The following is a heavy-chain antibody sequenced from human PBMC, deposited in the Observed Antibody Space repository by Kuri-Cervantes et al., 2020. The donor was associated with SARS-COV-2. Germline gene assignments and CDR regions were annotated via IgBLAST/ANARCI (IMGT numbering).Heavy chain of an antibody. CDR3: VRDLPCSSTSCWAYYYYYGMDV. J-gene: IGHJ6*02. Sequence: ASVKVSCKASGYTFTSYAMNWVRQAPGQGLEWMGWINTNTGNPTYAQGFTGRFVFSLDTSVSTAYLQISSLKAEDTAVYYCVRDLPCSSTSCWAYYYYYGMDVWGQGTTVTVSS. V-gene: IGHV7-4-1*02. CDR1: GYTFTSYA. CDR2: INTNTGNP. D-gene: IGHD2-2*01.